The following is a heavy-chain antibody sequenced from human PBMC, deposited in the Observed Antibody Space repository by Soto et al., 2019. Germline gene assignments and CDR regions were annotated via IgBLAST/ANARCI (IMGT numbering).Heavy chain of an antibody. D-gene: IGHD3-10*01. Sequence: QVQLVQCGAEVKKPGSSVKVSCKASGGTFSSYAISWVRQAPGQGLEWMGGIIPIFGTANYAQKFQGRVTITADESTSTAYMELSSLRSEDPAVYYCARERELRGYLYHYYGMDVWGQGTTVTVSS. V-gene: IGHV1-69*01. CDR1: GGTFSSYA. CDR2: IIPIFGTA. J-gene: IGHJ6*02. CDR3: ARERELRGYLYHYYGMDV.